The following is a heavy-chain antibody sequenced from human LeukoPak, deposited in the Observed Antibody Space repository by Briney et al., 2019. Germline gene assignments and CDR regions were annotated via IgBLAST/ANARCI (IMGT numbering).Heavy chain of an antibody. Sequence: ASVKVSCKASGYTFTSYGISWVRQAPGQGLEWMGWISTHNGNTNYAQKLQGRVTMTIDTSTSTAYMELRSLRSDDTAVYYCARDLHRVVVRGVPHYYYYMDVWGKGTTVTISS. J-gene: IGHJ6*03. CDR2: ISTHNGNT. CDR1: GYTFTSYG. D-gene: IGHD3-10*01. CDR3: ARDLHRVVVRGVPHYYYYMDV. V-gene: IGHV1-18*01.